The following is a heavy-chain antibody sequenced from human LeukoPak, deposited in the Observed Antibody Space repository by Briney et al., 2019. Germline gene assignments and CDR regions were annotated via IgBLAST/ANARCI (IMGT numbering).Heavy chain of an antibody. CDR3: ARGSRIAAAGTVIFDH. Sequence: PSETLSLTCAVYGGSFSGYYWSWIRQPPGKGLEWIGEINHSGSTIYNPSLKSRVTISVDTSKNQFSLKLSSVTAADTAVYFCARGSRIAAAGTVIFDHWGQGTLVTVSS. D-gene: IGHD6-13*01. CDR1: GGSFSGYY. V-gene: IGHV4-34*01. J-gene: IGHJ4*02. CDR2: INHSGST.